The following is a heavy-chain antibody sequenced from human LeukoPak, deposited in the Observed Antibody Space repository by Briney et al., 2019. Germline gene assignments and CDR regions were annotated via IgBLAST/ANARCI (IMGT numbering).Heavy chain of an antibody. D-gene: IGHD1-7*01. CDR3: AATKIQGITGTKVYYYYYMDV. CDR2: IVVGSGNT. Sequence: GTSVKVSCKASGCTFTSSAMQGVRQARGQRLEWIGWIVVGSGNTNYAQKFQERVTITRDMSTSTAYMELSSLRSEDTAVYYCAATKIQGITGTKVYYYYYMDVWGKGTTVTVSS. V-gene: IGHV1-58*02. CDR1: GCTFTSSA. J-gene: IGHJ6*03.